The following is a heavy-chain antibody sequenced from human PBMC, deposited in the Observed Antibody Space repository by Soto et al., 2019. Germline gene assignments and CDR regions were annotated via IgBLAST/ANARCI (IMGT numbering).Heavy chain of an antibody. Sequence: QVQLQESGPGLVKPSETLSLTCIVSGGSISTYYWSWIRQPPGKGLEWIGYIDYSGSTNYNPSLKSRVTVSIDTSRNQFSLNLSSVTAPDTAVYFCARQSSFSSSWYLDSWGQGTLVTVSS. CDR3: ARQSSFSSSWYLDS. CDR1: GGSISTYY. J-gene: IGHJ4*02. CDR2: IDYSGST. D-gene: IGHD6-13*01. V-gene: IGHV4-59*01.